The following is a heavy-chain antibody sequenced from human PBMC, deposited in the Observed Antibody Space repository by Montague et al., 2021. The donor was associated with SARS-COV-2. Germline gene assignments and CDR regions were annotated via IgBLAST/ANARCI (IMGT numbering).Heavy chain of an antibody. J-gene: IGHJ4*02. CDR1: GDSDAVVVPT. Sequence: CAISGDSDAVVVPTWKWEEQSPARDLGRQVGCHHRFKWNNDYAECVKSRITINPDTSKNQISLQLNSVTPEDTAVYYCARTSAPSDYWGQGTLVTVSS. V-gene: IGHV6-1*01. CDR2: CHHRFKWNN. CDR3: ARTSAPSDY. D-gene: IGHD1-26*01.